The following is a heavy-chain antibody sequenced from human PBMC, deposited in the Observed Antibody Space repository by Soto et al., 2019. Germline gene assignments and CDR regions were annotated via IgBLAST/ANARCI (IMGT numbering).Heavy chain of an antibody. CDR3: AREVRDTVGDYYYGMDV. CDR2: IWYDGSNK. D-gene: IGHD5-18*01. CDR1: GFTFSSYG. Sequence: QVQLVESGGGVVQPGRSLRLSCAASGFTFSSYGMHWVRQAPGKGLEWVAVIWYDGSNKYYADSVKGRFTISRDNSKNTLYLQMNSLRAEDPAVYYCAREVRDTVGDYYYGMDVWGQGTTVTVSS. V-gene: IGHV3-33*01. J-gene: IGHJ6*02.